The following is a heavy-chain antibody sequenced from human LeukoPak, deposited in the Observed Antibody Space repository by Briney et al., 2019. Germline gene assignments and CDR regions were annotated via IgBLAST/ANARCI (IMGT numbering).Heavy chain of an antibody. CDR2: IKQDGSEK. CDR1: GFTFSSYW. V-gene: IGHV3-7*05. D-gene: IGHD3-3*01. J-gene: IGHJ4*02. Sequence: GGSLRLSCAASGFTFSSYWMSWVRQAPGKGLKWVANIKQDGSEKYYVDSVKGRFTISRDNAKNSLYLQMNSLRAEDTAVYYCARDRSPDFWSGPFDYWGQGTLVTVSS. CDR3: ARDRSPDFWSGPFDY.